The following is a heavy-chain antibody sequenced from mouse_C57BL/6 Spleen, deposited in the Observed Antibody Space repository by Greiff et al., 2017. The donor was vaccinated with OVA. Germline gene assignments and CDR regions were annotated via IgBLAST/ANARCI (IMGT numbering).Heavy chain of an antibody. CDR3: ARLSTMVTTNWYFDV. Sequence: EVKLMESGGGLVQPGESLKLSCESNEYEFPSHDMSWVRKTPEKRLELVAAINSDGGSPYYPDTMERRFIISRDNTKKTLSLQMSSLRSEDTAWYYCARLSTMVTTNWYFDVWGTGTTVTVSS. CDR1: EYEFPSHD. CDR2: INSDGGSP. D-gene: IGHD2-1*01. J-gene: IGHJ1*03. V-gene: IGHV5-2*01.